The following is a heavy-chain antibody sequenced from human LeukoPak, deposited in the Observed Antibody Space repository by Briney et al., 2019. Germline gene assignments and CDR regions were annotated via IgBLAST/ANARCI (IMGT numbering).Heavy chain of an antibody. J-gene: IGHJ4*02. CDR1: GYTFTSYD. V-gene: IGHV1-8*01. Sequence: ASVKVSCKASGYTFTSYDLNWVRQATGQGLEWMGWVSPNSGNTGYAQKFQGRVTMTRDTSISTVYMELSSLRSEDTAVYYCARASSYGQKIDYWGQGTLVTVSS. CDR2: VSPNSGNT. D-gene: IGHD5-18*01. CDR3: ARASSYGQKIDY.